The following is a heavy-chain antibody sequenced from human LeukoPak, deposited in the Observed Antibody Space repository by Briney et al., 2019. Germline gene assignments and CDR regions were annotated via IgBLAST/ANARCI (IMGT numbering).Heavy chain of an antibody. V-gene: IGHV3-48*01. Sequence: PGGSLRLSCAASVFTFSSYSFIWVRQAPGKGRERVSYISSSSSTIYYADSVKGRFTISRDNAKNSLYLQMNNLRAEDTAVYYCGRVQEEDRTSDYWGQGTLVTVSS. J-gene: IGHJ4*02. CDR2: ISSSSSTI. D-gene: IGHD1-14*01. CDR1: VFTFSSYS. CDR3: GRVQEEDRTSDY.